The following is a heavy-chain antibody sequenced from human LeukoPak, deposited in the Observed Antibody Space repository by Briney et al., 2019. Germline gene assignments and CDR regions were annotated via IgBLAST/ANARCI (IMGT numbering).Heavy chain of an antibody. CDR2: IYYSGNT. CDR1: GGSISSSSYY. V-gene: IGHV4-39*07. J-gene: IGHJ5*02. Sequence: SETLSLTCTVSGGSISSSSYYWGWIRQPPGKGLEWIGSIYYSGNTYYNPSLKSRVTISVDTSKNQFSLRLSSVTAADTAVYYCARDVPWQAVGTGYNWFDPWGQGTLVTVSS. CDR3: ARDVPWQAVGTGYNWFDP. D-gene: IGHD4-23*01.